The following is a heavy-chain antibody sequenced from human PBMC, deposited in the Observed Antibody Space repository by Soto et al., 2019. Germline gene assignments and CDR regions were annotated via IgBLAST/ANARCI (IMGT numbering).Heavy chain of an antibody. V-gene: IGHV4-39*01. Sequence: PSETLSLTCSVSGDSISGSRHFWGWVRQPPGKGLEWIGSIYSSGTTYHNPSLKSRVTISVDASDNQFSLKLTSVTDADTAVYYCARHSPVQWMADSWFDPWGQGTLVTGSS. J-gene: IGHJ5*02. CDR3: ARHSPVQWMADSWFDP. CDR1: GDSISGSRHF. CDR2: IYSSGTT. D-gene: IGHD1-1*01.